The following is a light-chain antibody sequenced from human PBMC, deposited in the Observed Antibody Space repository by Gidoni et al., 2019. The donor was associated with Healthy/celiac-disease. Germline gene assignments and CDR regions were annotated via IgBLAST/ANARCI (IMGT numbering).Light chain of an antibody. V-gene: IGKV1-39*01. CDR2: AAS. J-gene: IGKJ2*01. CDR1: QSISSY. CDR3: QQSYSTPYT. Sequence: DIQMTQSPSSLSASVGDRVTITCRVSQSISSYLNWYQQKPGKAPKLLIYAASSLQSGVPSRYSGSGSGTGFTLTISSLQPEDFATYYCQQSYSTPYTFGQGTKLEIK.